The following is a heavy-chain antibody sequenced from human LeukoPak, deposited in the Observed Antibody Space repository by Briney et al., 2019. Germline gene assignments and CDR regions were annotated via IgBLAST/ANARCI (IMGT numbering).Heavy chain of an antibody. Sequence: GGSLRLSCAASGFTFDNYAMHWGRQAPGKGLEWVSGISWNSGSIVYVDSVKGRFTISRDNAKNSLYLQMDSLRPEDMALYYCVKDVFLGFCSGGSCSAHFDYWGQGTLVTVSS. D-gene: IGHD2-15*01. CDR2: ISWNSGSI. J-gene: IGHJ4*02. CDR3: VKDVFLGFCSGGSCSAHFDY. V-gene: IGHV3-9*03. CDR1: GFTFDNYA.